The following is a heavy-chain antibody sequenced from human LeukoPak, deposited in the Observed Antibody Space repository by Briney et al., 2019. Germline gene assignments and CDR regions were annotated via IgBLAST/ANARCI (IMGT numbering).Heavy chain of an antibody. J-gene: IGHJ4*02. D-gene: IGHD1-1*01. Sequence: SQTLSLTCTVSGGSISSGSYYWSWIRQPAGKGLEWIGRIYSSGSTDYSPSLRSRVTMSLDTSKNQFSLKLSSVTAADTAVYYCARHWAQLGTRSDYFDYWGQGTLVTVSS. CDR3: ARHWAQLGTRSDYFDY. CDR2: IYSSGST. CDR1: GGSISSGSYY. V-gene: IGHV4-61*02.